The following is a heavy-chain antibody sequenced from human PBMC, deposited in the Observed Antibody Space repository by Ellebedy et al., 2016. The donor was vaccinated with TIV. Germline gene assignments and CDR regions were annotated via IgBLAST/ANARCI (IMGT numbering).Heavy chain of an antibody. J-gene: IGHJ4*02. Sequence: SETLSLXXTVSGGSISSSSYYWGWIRQPPGKGLEWIGEINHSGSTNYNPSLKSRVTISVDTSKNQFSLKLSSVTAADTAVYYCARASSRYYDSSGYYFDYWGQGTLVTVSS. CDR3: ARASSRYYDSSGYYFDY. D-gene: IGHD3-22*01. V-gene: IGHV4-39*07. CDR2: INHSGST. CDR1: GGSISSSSYY.